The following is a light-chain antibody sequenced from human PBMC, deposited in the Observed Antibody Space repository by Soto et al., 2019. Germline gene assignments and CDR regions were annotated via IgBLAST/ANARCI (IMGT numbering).Light chain of an antibody. V-gene: IGKV1-5*01. Sequence: DIQMTQSPRTLSASVGERVTITCWASQSINNWLAWYQQKPGKAPKLLLYGASSRDSGVPPRFSGSGYGTEFTLSISSLQPDDFATYYCQQYNRYSGIIGQGTKVEV. J-gene: IGKJ1*01. CDR2: GAS. CDR1: QSINNW. CDR3: QQYNRYSGI.